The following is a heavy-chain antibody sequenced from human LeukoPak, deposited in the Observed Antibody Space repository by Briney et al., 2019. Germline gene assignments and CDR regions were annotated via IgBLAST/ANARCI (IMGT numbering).Heavy chain of an antibody. D-gene: IGHD2-8*02. CDR1: GFTFSSYE. Sequence: PPGGSLRLSCAASGFTFSSYEMNWVRQAPGKGLEWVSYISGTGSTRYYADSVKGRFTISRDNAQNALYLQMNSLRAEDTAVYFCARDKNNRILVPRVDAFDFWGQGTMVTVSS. CDR3: ARDKNNRILVPRVDAFDF. CDR2: ISGTGSTR. V-gene: IGHV3-48*03. J-gene: IGHJ3*01.